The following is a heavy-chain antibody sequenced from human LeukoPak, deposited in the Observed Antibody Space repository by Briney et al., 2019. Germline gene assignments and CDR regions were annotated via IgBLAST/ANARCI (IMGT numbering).Heavy chain of an antibody. CDR2: IYHSGST. Sequence: PSETLSLTCTVSGYSISSGYYWGWILQPPGKGLEWIVSIYHSGSTYYNPSLKSRVTISVDTSKNQFSLKLSSVTAADTAVYYCARGDDYGDYPLLHWFDPWGQGTLVTVSS. CDR3: ARGDDYGDYPLLHWFDP. V-gene: IGHV4-38-2*02. J-gene: IGHJ5*02. CDR1: GYSISSGYY. D-gene: IGHD4-17*01.